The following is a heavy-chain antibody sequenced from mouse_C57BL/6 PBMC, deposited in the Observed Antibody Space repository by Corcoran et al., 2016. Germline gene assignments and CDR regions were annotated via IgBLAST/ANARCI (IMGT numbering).Heavy chain of an antibody. V-gene: IGHV1-81*01. CDR3: ASPTIYYAYPDYLDY. J-gene: IGHJ2*01. Sequence: QVQLQQSGAELARPGASVKLSCKASGYTFTSYGISWVTQRTGQGLEWIGEIYPRSGNTYYNEKFKGKATLTADKSSSTAYMELRSLTAEDSAGYCCASPTIYYAYPDYLDYWGQGTTLTVSS. CDR2: IYPRSGNT. CDR1: GYTFTSYG. D-gene: IGHD2-2*01.